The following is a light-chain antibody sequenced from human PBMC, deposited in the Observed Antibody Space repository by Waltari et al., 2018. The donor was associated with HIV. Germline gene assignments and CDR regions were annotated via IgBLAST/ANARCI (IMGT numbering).Light chain of an antibody. CDR1: QSLLYSSNHKNY. Sequence: DTVMTQSPDSLAVSLGERASINCKSSQSLLYSSNHKNYLAWYQQKPGQVPKLLIYWASTRESGVPDRFSGSGSGTDFTLTISNLQAEDVAVYFCQQYFSPPYTFGQGTKLEIK. J-gene: IGKJ2*01. CDR3: QQYFSPPYT. V-gene: IGKV4-1*01. CDR2: WAS.